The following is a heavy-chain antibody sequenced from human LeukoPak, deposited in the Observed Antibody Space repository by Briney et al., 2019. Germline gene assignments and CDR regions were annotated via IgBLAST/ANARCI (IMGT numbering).Heavy chain of an antibody. CDR2: IYYSGST. J-gene: IGHJ3*02. CDR1: GGSISSHY. CDR3: AGDSSGYYNDDAFDI. V-gene: IGHV4-59*11. Sequence: PSETLSLTCTVSGGSISSHYWSWIRQPPGKGLEWIGYIYYSGSTNYNPSLKSRVTISVDTSRNQFSLKLSSVTAADTAVYYCAGDSSGYYNDDAFDIWGQGTMVTVSS. D-gene: IGHD3-22*01.